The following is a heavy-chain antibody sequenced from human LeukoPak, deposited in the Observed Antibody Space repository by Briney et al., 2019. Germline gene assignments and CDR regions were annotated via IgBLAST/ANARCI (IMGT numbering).Heavy chain of an antibody. Sequence: GWSLRLSCAASGFTFSSYAMHWVRQAPGKGLEWVAVISYDGSNKYYADSVKGRFTISRDNSKNTLYLQMNSLRAEDTAVYYCARVGNYWGQGTLVTVSS. CDR3: ARVGNY. V-gene: IGHV3-30*04. D-gene: IGHD1-26*01. CDR2: ISYDGSNK. J-gene: IGHJ4*02. CDR1: GFTFSSYA.